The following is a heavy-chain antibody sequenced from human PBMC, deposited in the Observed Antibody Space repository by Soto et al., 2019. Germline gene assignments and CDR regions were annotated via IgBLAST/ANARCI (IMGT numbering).Heavy chain of an antibody. CDR2: IYPGDSDT. Sequence: GEALKISWKGSGYSFTSYWIGWGRQMPGKGLEWMGSIYPGDSDTRYSPSFQGQVTISADKSISTAYLQWSSLKASDTAMYYCARREMATAKPFDYWGQGTLVTVSS. D-gene: IGHD5-18*01. J-gene: IGHJ4*02. V-gene: IGHV5-51*01. CDR1: GYSFTSYW. CDR3: ARREMATAKPFDY.